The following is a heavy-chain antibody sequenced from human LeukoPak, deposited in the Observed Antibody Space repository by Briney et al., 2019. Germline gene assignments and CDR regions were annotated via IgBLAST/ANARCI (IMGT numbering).Heavy chain of an antibody. D-gene: IGHD7-27*01. V-gene: IGHV4-59*08. Sequence: SETLSLTCTVSGVSISSYYWSWIRQPPGKGLEWIGFIYYSGTTNYNPSLKSRVTISVDTSKNQFTLKLSSVTAADTAVYYCASLTGDEVYFDYWGQGTLVTVSS. CDR3: ASLTGDEVYFDY. J-gene: IGHJ4*02. CDR2: IYYSGTT. CDR1: GVSISSYY.